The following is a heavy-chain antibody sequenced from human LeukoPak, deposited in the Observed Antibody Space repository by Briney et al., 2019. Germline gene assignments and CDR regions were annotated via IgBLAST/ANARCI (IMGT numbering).Heavy chain of an antibody. CDR2: TYHSGST. D-gene: IGHD1-26*01. J-gene: IGHJ4*02. V-gene: IGHV4-38-2*02. CDR3: AKSGGYGLIDY. Sequence: ASETLSLTCTVSGYSISSGYYWGWIRQPPGKGLEWIGSTYHSGSTYYNPSLKSRVTISVDTSKNQFSLKLNSVTAADTAMYYCAKSGGYGLIDYWGQGTLVTVSS. CDR1: GYSISSGYY.